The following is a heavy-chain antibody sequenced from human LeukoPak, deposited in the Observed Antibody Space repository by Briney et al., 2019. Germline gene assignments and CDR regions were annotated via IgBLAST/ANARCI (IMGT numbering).Heavy chain of an antibody. CDR1: GFTFSSYS. Sequence: GGSLRLSCAASGFTFSSYSMNWVRRAPGKGLEWVSSISSSSSYIYYADSVKGRFTISRDNAKNSLYLQMNSLRAEDTAVYYCARAKGYCSGGSCRPVPFDPWGQGTLVTVSS. CDR3: ARAKGYCSGGSCRPVPFDP. D-gene: IGHD2-15*01. V-gene: IGHV3-21*01. CDR2: ISSSSSYI. J-gene: IGHJ5*02.